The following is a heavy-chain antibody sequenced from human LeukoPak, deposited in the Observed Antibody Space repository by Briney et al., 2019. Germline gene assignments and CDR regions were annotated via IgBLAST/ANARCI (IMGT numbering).Heavy chain of an antibody. V-gene: IGHV3-21*01. D-gene: IGHD3-10*02. CDR2: ISTSSSYI. CDR3: AELGITMIGGV. J-gene: IGHJ6*04. Sequence: GGSLRLSCAASGFTFSSYSLNWVRQAPGKGLEWVSSISTSSSYIYYADSVKGRFTISRDNAKNSLYLQMNSLRAEDTAVYYCAELGITMIGGVWGKGTTVTISS. CDR1: GFTFSSYS.